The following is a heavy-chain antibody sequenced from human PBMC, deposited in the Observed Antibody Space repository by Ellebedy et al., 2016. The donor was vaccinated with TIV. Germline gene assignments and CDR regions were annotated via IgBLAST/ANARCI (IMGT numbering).Heavy chain of an antibody. CDR1: GFTFDDYA. J-gene: IGHJ4*01. V-gene: IGHV3-9*01. CDR2: IIWNSGSI. CDR3: AKDMVRGVFDY. D-gene: IGHD3-10*01. Sequence: SLKISXAASGFTFDDYAMHWVRQAPGKGLEWVSGIIWNSGSIDYADSVKGRFTISRDNAKNSLYLQMNSLRAEDTALYYCAKDMVRGVFDYWGHGTLVTVSS.